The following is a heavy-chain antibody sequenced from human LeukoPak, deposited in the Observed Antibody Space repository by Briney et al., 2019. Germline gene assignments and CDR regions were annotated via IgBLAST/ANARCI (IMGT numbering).Heavy chain of an antibody. Sequence: GGSLRLSCAASGFTFSRYAMHWVRQAPGKGLEYVSAISSNGGSTYYANSVKGRFTISRDNSKNTLYLQMNSLRVEDTAVYYCAKTGNPATGDHWGQGTLVTVSS. J-gene: IGHJ4*02. CDR3: AKTGNPATGDH. CDR1: GFTFSRYA. CDR2: ISSNGGST. V-gene: IGHV3-64*01. D-gene: IGHD1-1*01.